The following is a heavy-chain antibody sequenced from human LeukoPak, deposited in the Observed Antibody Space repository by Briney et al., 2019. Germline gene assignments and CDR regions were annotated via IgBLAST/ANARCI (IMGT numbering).Heavy chain of an antibody. D-gene: IGHD6-6*01. V-gene: IGHV3-21*01. CDR1: GFTFSSYS. CDR3: ARLDPRSSIAARGGTYDY. CDR2: ISSSSSYI. Sequence: GGSLRLSCAASGFTFSSYSMNWVRQAPGKGLEWVSSISSSSSYIYYADSVKGRFTISRDNAKNSLYLQMNSLRAEDTAVYYCARLDPRSSIAARGGTYDYWGQGTLVTVSS. J-gene: IGHJ4*02.